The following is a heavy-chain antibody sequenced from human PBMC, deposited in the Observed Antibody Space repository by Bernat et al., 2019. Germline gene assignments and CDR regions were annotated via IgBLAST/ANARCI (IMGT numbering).Heavy chain of an antibody. CDR2: ISHSGST. J-gene: IGHJ3*01. CDR3: ARHLRTEINRAFDV. D-gene: IGHD1-1*01. Sequence: QVQLQESGPGLVKPSETLSLTCSVSDGSVTNYFWSWIRQPPGKGLEWLGYISHSGSTNYNPSLNSRIIMSIDTSKNHVSLRLSSVTAADTAVYFCARHLRTEINRAFDVWGQGTVVTVSS. CDR1: DGSVTNYF. V-gene: IGHV4-59*08.